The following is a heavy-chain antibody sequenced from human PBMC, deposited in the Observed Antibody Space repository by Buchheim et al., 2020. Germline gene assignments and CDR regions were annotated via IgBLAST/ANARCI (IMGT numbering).Heavy chain of an antibody. CDR2: ISGSGGST. CDR3: AKGVRIGYCSSTSCYDSFDY. J-gene: IGHJ4*02. Sequence: EVQLLESGGGLVQPRGSLRLSCAASGFTFSSYAMSWVRQAPGKGLEWVSAISGSGGSTYYADSVKGRFTISRDNSKNTLYLQMNSLRAEDTAVYYCAKGVRIGYCSSTSCYDSFDYRGQGTL. CDR1: GFTFSSYA. D-gene: IGHD2-2*01. V-gene: IGHV3-23*01.